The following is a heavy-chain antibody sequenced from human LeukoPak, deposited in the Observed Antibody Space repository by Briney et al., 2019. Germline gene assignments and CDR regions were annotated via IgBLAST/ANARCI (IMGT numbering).Heavy chain of an antibody. CDR1: GFTFSSYA. V-gene: IGHV3-30*04. Sequence: GGSLRLSCAASGFTFSSYAMHWVRQAPGKGLEGVAVISYDGSNKYYADSVKGRFTISRDNSKNTLYLQMNSLRAEDTAVYYCAKGDSGSYYVYFDYWGQGTLVTVSS. J-gene: IGHJ4*02. CDR3: AKGDSGSYYVYFDY. CDR2: ISYDGSNK. D-gene: IGHD1-26*01.